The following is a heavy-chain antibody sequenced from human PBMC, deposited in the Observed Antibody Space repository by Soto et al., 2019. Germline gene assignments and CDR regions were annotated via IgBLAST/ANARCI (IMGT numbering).Heavy chain of an antibody. V-gene: IGHV1-69*13. CDR2: IIPIFGTA. D-gene: IGHD6-19*01. CDR3: AREGRPYSSGWQATEYFQH. J-gene: IGHJ1*01. Sequence: ASVKVSCKASGGTFSSYAISWVRQAPGQGLEWMGGIIPIFGTANYAQKFQGRVTITADESTSTAYMELSSLRSEDTAVYYCAREGRPYSSGWQATEYFQHWGQGTLVTVSS. CDR1: GGTFSSYA.